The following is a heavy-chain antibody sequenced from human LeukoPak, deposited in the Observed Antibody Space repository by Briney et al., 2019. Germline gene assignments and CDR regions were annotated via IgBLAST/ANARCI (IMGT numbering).Heavy chain of an antibody. Sequence: SETLSLTCTVSGGSISSSVYYWGWIRQPPGKGLEWIGSIYYSGSTYYNPSLKSRVTISVDTSKNQFSLRLSSVTAADTAVYYCAREGRQDYVYFDCWGQGTLVTVSS. D-gene: IGHD4-17*01. CDR2: IYYSGST. J-gene: IGHJ4*02. V-gene: IGHV4-39*02. CDR1: GGSISSSVYY. CDR3: AREGRQDYVYFDC.